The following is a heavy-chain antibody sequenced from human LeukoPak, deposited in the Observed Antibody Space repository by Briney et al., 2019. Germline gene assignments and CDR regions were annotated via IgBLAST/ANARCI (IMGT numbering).Heavy chain of an antibody. J-gene: IGHJ4*02. CDR3: AREVNDYGDYALDY. CDR1: GGSISSYY. V-gene: IGHV4-4*07. Sequence: SSETLSLTCTVSGGSISSYYWSWIRQPAGKGLEWIGRIYTSGSTNYNPSLKSRVTMSVDTSKNQFSLKLSSVTAADTAVYYCAREVNDYGDYALDYWGQGTLVTVSS. D-gene: IGHD4-17*01. CDR2: IYTSGST.